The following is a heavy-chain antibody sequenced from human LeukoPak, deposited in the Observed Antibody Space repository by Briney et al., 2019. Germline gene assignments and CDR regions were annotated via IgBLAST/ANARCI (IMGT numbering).Heavy chain of an antibody. D-gene: IGHD3-22*01. CDR1: GFTFDDYG. V-gene: IGHV3-20*04. CDR3: ARDRITMTPDAFDI. Sequence: GGSLRLSXAASGFTFDDYGMSWVRQAPGKGLEWVSGINWNGGSTCYADSVKGRFTISRDNAKNSLYLQMNSLRAEDTALYYCARDRITMTPDAFDIWGQGTMVTVSS. J-gene: IGHJ3*02. CDR2: INWNGGST.